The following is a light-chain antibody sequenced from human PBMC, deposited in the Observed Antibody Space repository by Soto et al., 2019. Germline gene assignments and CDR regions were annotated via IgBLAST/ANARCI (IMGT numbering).Light chain of an antibody. Sequence: QLTQSPSTLSASVGERVTVTCRASQTISSSLAWYQQKPGKAPNLLIYKASSLHSGVPSRFSGTGSGTEFTLTISSLQPDDFATYYCQQYTQYPYTFGQGTKLEIK. J-gene: IGKJ2*01. CDR2: KAS. CDR1: QTISSS. CDR3: QQYTQYPYT. V-gene: IGKV1-5*03.